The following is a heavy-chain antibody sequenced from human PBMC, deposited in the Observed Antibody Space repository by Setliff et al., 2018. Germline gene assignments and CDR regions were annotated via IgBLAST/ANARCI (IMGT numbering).Heavy chain of an antibody. CDR2: IHSSGNT. Sequence: SETLSLTCTVSGDSIGSSRYYWGWIRQPPGKGLEWIGSIHSSGNTYYNPSLKRRVTISVDTTKNQFSLQLNSVTAADTAVYYCARDPSSVAARPGYWGQGTLVTVSS. D-gene: IGHD6-6*01. J-gene: IGHJ4*02. CDR1: GDSIGSSRYY. CDR3: ARDPSSVAARPGY. V-gene: IGHV4-39*07.